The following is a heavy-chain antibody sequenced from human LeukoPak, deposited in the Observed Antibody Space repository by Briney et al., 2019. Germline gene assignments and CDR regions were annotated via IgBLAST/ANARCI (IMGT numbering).Heavy chain of an antibody. CDR3: ARERLSSGWPDAFDI. V-gene: IGHV3-30-3*01. J-gene: IGHJ3*02. D-gene: IGHD6-19*01. Sequence: PGRSLRLSCAASGFTFSDYAMQWVRQAPGKGLEWVAVIPHDGIQKYYADSVRGQFTISRDNSKNTLYVQVNSLRPEDTAVYYCARERLSSGWPDAFDIWGQGTMVTVSS. CDR1: GFTFSDYA. CDR2: IPHDGIQK.